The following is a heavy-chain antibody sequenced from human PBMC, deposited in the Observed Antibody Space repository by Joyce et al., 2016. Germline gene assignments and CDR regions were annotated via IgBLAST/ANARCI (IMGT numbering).Heavy chain of an antibody. Sequence: QVQLVQSGAEVRKPGASARVSCKASGYSFTTYYIHWVRQAPGQGLEWMGKINPTVGSTRYAQRFQGRVTVTRDTSTSTVYMELSSLRSDDTAVYYCARGTKGDSRGYHYVDAFDIWGQGTMVTVSS. V-gene: IGHV1-46*01. D-gene: IGHD3-22*01. CDR2: INPTVGST. CDR1: GYSFTTYY. J-gene: IGHJ3*02. CDR3: ARGTKGDSRGYHYVDAFDI.